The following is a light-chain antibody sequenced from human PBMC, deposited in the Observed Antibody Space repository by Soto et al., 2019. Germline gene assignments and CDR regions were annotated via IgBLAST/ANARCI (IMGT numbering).Light chain of an antibody. Sequence: DIQMTQSPSSVSASVGDRVTITCRASQGISTSLAWYQQKPGAAPKILMYTASSLQDGVPSRFSGSGSGTDFTLTISSLQPEDFATYYCQHSKTNSLPITFGQGTRLDIK. CDR2: TAS. V-gene: IGKV1-12*01. J-gene: IGKJ5*01. CDR3: QHSKTNSLPIT. CDR1: QGISTS.